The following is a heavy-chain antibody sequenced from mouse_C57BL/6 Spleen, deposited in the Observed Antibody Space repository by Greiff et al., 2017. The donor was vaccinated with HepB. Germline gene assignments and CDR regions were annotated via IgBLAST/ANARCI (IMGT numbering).Heavy chain of an antibody. CDR1: GFTFSSYG. D-gene: IGHD3-2*02. Sequence: EVKLLESGGDLVKPGGSLKLSCAASGFTFSSYGMSWVRQTPDKRLEWVATISSGGSYTYYPDSVKGRFTISRDNAKNTLYLQMSSLKSEDTAMYYCARQQGDSSGYNYWGQGTTLTVSS. V-gene: IGHV5-6*01. CDR3: ARQQGDSSGYNY. CDR2: ISSGGSYT. J-gene: IGHJ2*01.